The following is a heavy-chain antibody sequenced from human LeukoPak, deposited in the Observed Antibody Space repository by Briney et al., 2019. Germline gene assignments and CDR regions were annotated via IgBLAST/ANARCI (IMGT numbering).Heavy chain of an antibody. CDR2: IWYDGSNK. CDR3: ARDLSTYSSGWYYGMDV. V-gene: IGHV3-33*01. D-gene: IGHD6-19*01. Sequence: GGSLRLSCAASGFTFSSYGMHWVRQAPGKGLEWVAVIWYDGSNKYYADSVKGRFTISRDNSKNTLYLQMNSLRAEDTAVYYCARDLSTYSSGWYYGMDVWGQGTTVTVSS. CDR1: GFTFSSYG. J-gene: IGHJ6*02.